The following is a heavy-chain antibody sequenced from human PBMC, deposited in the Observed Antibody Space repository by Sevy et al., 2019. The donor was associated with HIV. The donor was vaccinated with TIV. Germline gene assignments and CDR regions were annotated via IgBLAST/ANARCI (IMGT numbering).Heavy chain of an antibody. J-gene: IGHJ4*02. CDR1: GFTFSSYW. D-gene: IGHD1-1*01. V-gene: IGHV3-7*01. CDR3: AGYNNLGY. Sequence: GESLKISCAASGFTFSSYWMSWVRQAPGKGLEWVANIKEDGSEKHYVDSVKGRFTISRDNTKNSLFLQMNSMRAEDTALYYCAGYNNLGYWGQGTLVTVSS. CDR2: IKEDGSEK.